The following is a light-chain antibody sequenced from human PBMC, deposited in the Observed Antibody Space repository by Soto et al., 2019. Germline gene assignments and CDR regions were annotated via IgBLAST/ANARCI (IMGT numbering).Light chain of an antibody. CDR3: STYAGMSTLVV. CDR1: SSDVGSYNL. Sequence: QSVLTQAASVSGSPGQSITISCTGTSSDVGSYNLVSWYQQHPGTAPKLIIYEANKRPSGLSTRFSGSKSGNTASLTISGLQAEDEADYICSTYAGMSTLVVFGGGTKVTV. J-gene: IGLJ2*01. CDR2: EAN. V-gene: IGLV2-23*01.